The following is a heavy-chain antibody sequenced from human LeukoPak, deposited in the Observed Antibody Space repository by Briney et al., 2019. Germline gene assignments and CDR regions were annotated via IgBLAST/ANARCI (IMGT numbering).Heavy chain of an antibody. CDR1: GFTLTSYA. CDR3: AKATWTNARYYYYMDV. J-gene: IGHJ6*03. D-gene: IGHD3/OR15-3a*01. CDR2: FSGSGVGP. V-gene: IGHV3-23*01. Sequence: PGGSLRLSCAASGFTLTSYAMTWVRQAPGKGLEWVSTFSGSGVGPYYAGSVQGRFTISRDNSKNTLYLQMNSLRAEDTAVYYCAKATWTNARYYYYMDVWGKGTTVTVSS.